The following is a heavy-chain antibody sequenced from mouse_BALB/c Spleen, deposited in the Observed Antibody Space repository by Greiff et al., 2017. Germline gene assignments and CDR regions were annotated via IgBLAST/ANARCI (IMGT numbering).Heavy chain of an antibody. V-gene: IGHV2-6-7*01. CDR2: IWGDGST. CDR1: GFSLTGYG. CDR3: ARGEITTVVPYAMDY. Sequence: VKVVESGPGLVAPSQSLSITCTVSGFSLTGYGVNWVRQPPGKGLEWLGMIWGDGSTDYNSALKSRLSISKDNSKSQVFLKMNSLQTDDTARYYCARGEITTVVPYAMDYWGQGTSVTVSS. D-gene: IGHD1-1*01. J-gene: IGHJ4*01.